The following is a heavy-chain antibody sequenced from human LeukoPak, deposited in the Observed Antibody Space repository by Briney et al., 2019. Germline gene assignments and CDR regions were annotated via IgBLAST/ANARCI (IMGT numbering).Heavy chain of an antibody. CDR1: GFTFSSHD. CDR2: ITTATRSYI. D-gene: IGHD3-16*01. Sequence: PGGSLRLSCGVSGFTFSSHDMHWVRQAPGKGLECVSYITTATRSYIYYPHSVKGRFTIPGDDAKHSLYQQLDSLRAEDTAVYYCARDYGGPHYFDYWGQGTLVIVVS. CDR3: ARDYGGPHYFDY. J-gene: IGHJ4*02. V-gene: IGHV3-21*01.